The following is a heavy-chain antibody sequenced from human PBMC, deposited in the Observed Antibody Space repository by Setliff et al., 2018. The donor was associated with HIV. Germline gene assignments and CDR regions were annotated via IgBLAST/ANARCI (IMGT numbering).Heavy chain of an antibody. V-gene: IGHV4-39*07. CDR1: GGSISSSSHY. CDR3: ARVSRGGSSPGWFDP. D-gene: IGHD6-6*01. CDR2: IYYSGGT. J-gene: IGHJ5*02. Sequence: SETLSLTCTVSGGSISSSSHYWGWIRQPPGKGLEWIGSIYYSGGTYYNPSLKSRVTISVDTSKNHFSRKLSSVTAADTAVYYCARVSRGGSSPGWFDPWGQGTLVTVSS.